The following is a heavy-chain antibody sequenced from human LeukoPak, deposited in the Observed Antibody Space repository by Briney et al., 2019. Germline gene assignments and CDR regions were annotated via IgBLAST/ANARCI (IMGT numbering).Heavy chain of an antibody. J-gene: IGHJ6*03. CDR1: GFTFSSYW. Sequence: GGSLRLSCAASGFTFSSYWMHWVRQAPGKGLVWVSRINSDGSSTSYADSVKGRFTISRDNAKNTLYLQMNSLRAEDTAVYYCARGGYSGYDFGVGYYYYMDVWGKGTTVTISS. V-gene: IGHV3-74*01. D-gene: IGHD5-12*01. CDR2: INSDGSST. CDR3: ARGGYSGYDFGVGYYYYMDV.